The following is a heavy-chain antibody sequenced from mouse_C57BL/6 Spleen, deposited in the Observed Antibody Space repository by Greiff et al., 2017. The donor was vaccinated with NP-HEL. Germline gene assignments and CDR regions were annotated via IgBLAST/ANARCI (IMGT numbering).Heavy chain of an antibody. D-gene: IGHD1-1*01. CDR2: ISYDGSN. CDR1: GYSITSGYY. V-gene: IGHV3-6*01. J-gene: IGHJ1*03. Sequence: EVKLQESGPGLVKPSQSLSLTCSVTGYSITSGYYWNWIRQFPGNKLEWMGYISYDGSNNYNPSLKNRISITRDTSKNQFFLKLNSVTTEDTATYYCAREGSSYEGWYFDVWGTGTTVTVSS. CDR3: AREGSSYEGWYFDV.